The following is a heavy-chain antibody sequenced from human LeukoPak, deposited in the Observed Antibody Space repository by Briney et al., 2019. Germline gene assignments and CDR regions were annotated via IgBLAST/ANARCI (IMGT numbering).Heavy chain of an antibody. J-gene: IGHJ3*02. V-gene: IGHV3-48*03. CDR1: GFTFSSYE. Sequence: GGSLRLSCAASGFTFSSYEMNWVRQAPGKGLEWVSYISSSGSTIYYADSVKGRFTISRDNAKNSLYLQMNSLRAEDTAVYYCAKDLPSTYIVGASDIWGQGTMVTVSS. CDR2: ISSSGSTI. D-gene: IGHD1-26*01. CDR3: AKDLPSTYIVGASDI.